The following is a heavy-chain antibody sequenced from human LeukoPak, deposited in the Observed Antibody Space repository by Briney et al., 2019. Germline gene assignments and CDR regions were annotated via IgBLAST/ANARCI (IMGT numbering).Heavy chain of an antibody. D-gene: IGHD2-15*01. CDR3: AKEYCGGGRCNDDFFDY. CDR2: ISYDENTK. CDR1: GFTLSTNG. J-gene: IGHJ4*02. V-gene: IGHV3-30*18. Sequence: GGSLRLSCAASGFTLSTNGMHWVRQAPGKGLEWVAVISYDENTKYYADSVKGRFTISRDNSKNTLYLQMNSLRAEDTAVYYCAKEYCGGGRCNDDFFDYWGQGTLVTVTS.